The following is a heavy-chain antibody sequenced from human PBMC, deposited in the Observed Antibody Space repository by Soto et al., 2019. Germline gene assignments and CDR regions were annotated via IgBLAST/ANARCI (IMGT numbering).Heavy chain of an antibody. Sequence: LSLTCAVYGGSFSGYYWSWIRQPPGKGLEWIGEINHSGSTNYNPSLKSRVTISVDTSKNQFSLKLSSVTAADTAVYYCARGLLPNSRGVYFQHWGQGTLVTVSS. CDR1: GGSFSGYY. CDR3: ARGLLPNSRGVYFQH. J-gene: IGHJ1*01. CDR2: INHSGST. V-gene: IGHV4-34*01. D-gene: IGHD3-22*01.